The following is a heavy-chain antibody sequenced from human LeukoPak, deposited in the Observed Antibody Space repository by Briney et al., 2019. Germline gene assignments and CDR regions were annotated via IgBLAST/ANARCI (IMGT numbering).Heavy chain of an antibody. Sequence: PGRSLRLSCAASGFTFSSYGMHWVRQAPGKGLEWVAVISYDGSNKYYADSVKGRFTISRDNSKNTLYLQMNSLRAEDTAVYYCARGSTVTRPSLRYYYGMDVWGKGTTVTVSS. CDR1: GFTFSSYG. V-gene: IGHV3-30*03. D-gene: IGHD4-17*01. CDR3: ARGSTVTRPSLRYYYGMDV. CDR2: ISYDGSNK. J-gene: IGHJ6*04.